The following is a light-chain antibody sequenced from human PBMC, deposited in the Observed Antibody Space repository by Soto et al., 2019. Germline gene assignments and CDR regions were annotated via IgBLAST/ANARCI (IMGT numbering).Light chain of an antibody. Sequence: EIVMTQSPATLSVSPGERATLSCRASQSVNSHLAWYQHRPGQAPRLLIYGASTRATGIPDRFSGSGSGTEFTLTISSLQSEDFAVYYCQQYDDWPPYTFGQGTKLEIK. CDR3: QQYDDWPPYT. CDR1: QSVNSH. CDR2: GAS. V-gene: IGKV3-15*01. J-gene: IGKJ2*01.